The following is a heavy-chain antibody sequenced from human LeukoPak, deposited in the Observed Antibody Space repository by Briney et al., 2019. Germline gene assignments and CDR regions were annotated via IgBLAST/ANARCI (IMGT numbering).Heavy chain of an antibody. V-gene: IGHV4-39*07. CDR2: IYYSGST. Sequence: SETLSLTCTVSGGSISSSSYYWGWTRQPPGKGLEWIGSIYYSGSTYYNPSLKSRVTISVDTSKNQFSLKLTSVTAADTAVYYCARTPSVYCGGGDCYPGHFDYWGQGALVTVSS. J-gene: IGHJ4*02. CDR3: ARTPSVYCGGGDCYPGHFDY. CDR1: GGSISSSSYY. D-gene: IGHD2-21*02.